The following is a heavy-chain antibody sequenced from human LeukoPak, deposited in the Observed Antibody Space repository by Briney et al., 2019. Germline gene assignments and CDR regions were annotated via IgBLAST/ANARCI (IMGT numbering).Heavy chain of an antibody. CDR2: IKQDGSEK. Sequence: GGSLRLSCAASGFTFSSYWMSWVRQAPGKGLEWVANIKQDGSEKYYVDSVKGRFTVSRDNAKNSLYLQMNSLRAEDTAVYYCARDLLDWNYYFDYWGQGTLVTVSS. V-gene: IGHV3-7*01. J-gene: IGHJ4*02. CDR3: ARDLLDWNYYFDY. CDR1: GFTFSSYW. D-gene: IGHD1-7*01.